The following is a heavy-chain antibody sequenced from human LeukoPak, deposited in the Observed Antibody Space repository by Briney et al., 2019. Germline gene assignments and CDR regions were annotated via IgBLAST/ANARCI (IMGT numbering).Heavy chain of an antibody. D-gene: IGHD6-19*01. CDR3: ARDYRYSSGWILY. V-gene: IGHV3-30*03. J-gene: IGHJ4*02. Sequence: GGSLRLSCAASGFTFSSYSMNWVRQAPGKGLEWVAVISYDGSNKYYADSVKGRFTISRDNSKNTLYLQMNSLRAEDTAVYYCARDYRYSSGWILYWGQGTLVTVSS. CDR2: ISYDGSNK. CDR1: GFTFSSYS.